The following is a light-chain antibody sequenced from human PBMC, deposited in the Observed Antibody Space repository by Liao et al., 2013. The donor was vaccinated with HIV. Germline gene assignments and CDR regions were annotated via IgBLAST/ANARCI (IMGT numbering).Light chain of an antibody. V-gene: IGLV3-21*01. J-gene: IGLJ1*01. CDR3: QAWDSNTAF. CDR2: YDS. CDR1: NIGSKS. Sequence: SYELTQPPSVSVAPGKTARITCGGNNIGSKSVHWYQQKPGQAPVLVIYYDSDRPSGIPERFSGSNSGNTATLTISGTQAMDEADYYCQAWDSNTAFFGTGTKVTVL.